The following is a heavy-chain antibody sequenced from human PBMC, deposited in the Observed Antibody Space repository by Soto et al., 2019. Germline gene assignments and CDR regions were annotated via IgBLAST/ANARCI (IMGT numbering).Heavy chain of an antibody. CDR3: ARGATASSWNYDYWVMDV. Sequence: VASVKVSCKASGGTFSSYAISWVRQAPGQGLEWMGGIIPIFGTANYAQKFQGRVTITADESTSTAYMELSSLRSEDTAVYYCARGATASSWNYDYWVMDVWGQGTTVTVSS. D-gene: IGHD5-18*01. CDR2: IIPIFGTA. CDR1: GGTFSSYA. V-gene: IGHV1-69*13. J-gene: IGHJ6*02.